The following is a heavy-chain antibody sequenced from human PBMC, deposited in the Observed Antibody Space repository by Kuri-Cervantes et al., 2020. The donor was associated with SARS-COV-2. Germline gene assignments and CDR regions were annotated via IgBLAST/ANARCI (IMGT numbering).Heavy chain of an antibody. D-gene: IGHD3-3*01. Sequence: GGSLRLSCAASGFTFSSYSMNWVRQAPGKGLEWVSYISSSSSTIYYADSVKGRFTISRDNAKNSLYLQMNSLRAEDTAVYYCARVSGAPPFWSGYYKGWFDPWGQGTLVTVSS. V-gene: IGHV3-48*01. CDR2: ISSSSSTI. CDR3: ARVSGAPPFWSGYYKGWFDP. J-gene: IGHJ5*02. CDR1: GFTFSSYS.